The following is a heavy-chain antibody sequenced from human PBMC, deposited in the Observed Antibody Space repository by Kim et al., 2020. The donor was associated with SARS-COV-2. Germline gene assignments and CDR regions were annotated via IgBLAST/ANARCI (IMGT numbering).Heavy chain of an antibody. Sequence: ASVKVSCKASGYTFTSYAMNWVRQAPGQGLEWMGWINTNTGNPTYAQGFTGRFVFSLDTSVSTAYLQISSLKAEDTAVYYCARDSRGGYSSGGWWNYWGQGTLVTVSS. J-gene: IGHJ4*02. V-gene: IGHV7-4-1*02. CDR3: ARDSRGGYSSGGWWNY. CDR1: GYTFTSYA. D-gene: IGHD6-19*01. CDR2: INTNTGNP.